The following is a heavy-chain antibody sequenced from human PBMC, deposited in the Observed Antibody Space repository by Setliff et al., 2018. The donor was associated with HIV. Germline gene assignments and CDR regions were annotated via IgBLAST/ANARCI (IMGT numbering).Heavy chain of an antibody. D-gene: IGHD6-13*01. V-gene: IGHV3-21*01. J-gene: IGHJ1*01. CDR2: ISNSSRYY. Sequence: GGSLRLSCSASGFLFNRYSLNWVRQVPGRGPEWVASISNSSRYYWVKARYGDSVRGRFTISGDYAKNSVYLQMNSLRVEDSAVYYCARDSSSWSWAEYFQFWGQGTPVTVSS. CDR3: ARDSSSWSWAEYFQF. CDR1: GFLFNRYS.